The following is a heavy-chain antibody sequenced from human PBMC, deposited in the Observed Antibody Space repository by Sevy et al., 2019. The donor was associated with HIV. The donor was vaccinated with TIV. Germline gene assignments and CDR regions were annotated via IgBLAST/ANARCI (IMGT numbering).Heavy chain of an antibody. J-gene: IGHJ6*02. CDR2: IKSRPDDGTT. V-gene: IGHV3-15*01. Sequence: GGSLRLSCVASGFTFSYAWMSWVRQAPGKGLEWVGRIKSRPDDGTTDYAAPVKGRFTIARDDSKNTLYLQMNSLKTEDTGVYDYSTDPIIVLFVPGGMDVWGQGTPVTVSS. CDR3: STDPIIVLFVPGGMDV. CDR1: GFTFSYAW. D-gene: IGHD2-8*01.